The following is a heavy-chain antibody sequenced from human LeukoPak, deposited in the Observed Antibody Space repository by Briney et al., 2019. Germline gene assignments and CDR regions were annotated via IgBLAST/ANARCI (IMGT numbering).Heavy chain of an antibody. V-gene: IGHV4-39*07. CDR2: IYYSGST. J-gene: IGHJ4*02. Sequence: SETPSLTCTVSGGSISSSSYYWGWIRQPPGKGLEWIGSIYYSGSTYYNPSLKSRVTISVDTSKNQFSLKLSSVTAADTAVYYCARDHTAMVFDYWGQGTLVTVSS. D-gene: IGHD5-18*01. CDR3: ARDHTAMVFDY. CDR1: GGSISSSSYY.